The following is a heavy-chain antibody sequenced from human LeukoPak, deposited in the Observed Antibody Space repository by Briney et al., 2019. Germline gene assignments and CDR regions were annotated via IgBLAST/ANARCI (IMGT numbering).Heavy chain of an antibody. CDR3: ARGVWFGELLEANNWFDP. D-gene: IGHD3-10*01. Sequence: SETQSLTCAVYGGSFSGYYWSWIRQPPGKGLEWIGEINHSGSTNYNPSLKSRVTISVDTSKNQFSLKLSSVTAADTAVYYCARGVWFGELLEANNWFDPWGQGTLVTVSS. V-gene: IGHV4-34*01. J-gene: IGHJ5*02. CDR2: INHSGST. CDR1: GGSFSGYY.